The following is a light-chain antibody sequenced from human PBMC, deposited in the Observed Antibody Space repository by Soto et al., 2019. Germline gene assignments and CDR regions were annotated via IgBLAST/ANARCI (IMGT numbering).Light chain of an antibody. V-gene: IGKV1-5*01. J-gene: IGKJ1*01. CDR3: QQYDTLWT. CDR2: DAF. CDR1: QSINSW. Sequence: DIQMTQSPSTLSASVGDRVTITCRASQSINSWLAWYQQKSGKAPKLLIFDAFRLESGVPSRFSGSGSGTEFTLTINSLQPDDFATYDCQQYDTLWTFGQGTKVEIK.